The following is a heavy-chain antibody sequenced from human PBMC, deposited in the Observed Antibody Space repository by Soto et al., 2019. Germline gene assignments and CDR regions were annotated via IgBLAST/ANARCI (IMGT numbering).Heavy chain of an antibody. V-gene: IGHV4-59*08. J-gene: IGHJ4*02. Sequence: SETLSLTCTVSGGSISSYYWSWIRQPPGKGLEWIGYIYYSGSTNYNPSLKSRVTISVDTSKNQFSLKLSSVTAADTAVYYCARCYRGATIKSFPAHFDYWGQGILVTVSS. CDR3: ARCYRGATIKSFPAHFDY. D-gene: IGHD5-12*01. CDR1: GGSISSYY. CDR2: IYYSGST.